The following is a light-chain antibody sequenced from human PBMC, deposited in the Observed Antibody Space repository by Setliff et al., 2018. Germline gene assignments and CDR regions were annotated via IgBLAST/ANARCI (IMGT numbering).Light chain of an antibody. CDR2: DVS. CDR1: SSDVGGYNY. V-gene: IGLV2-11*01. J-gene: IGLJ1*01. CDR3: CSYAGRYTPDG. Sequence: QSALAQPRSVSGSPGQSVTISCTGTSSDVGGYNYVSWYQQHPGKAPKLMISDVSKRPSGVPDRFSGSKSGTTASLTISGLQAEDEADYYCCSYAGRYTPDGFGSGTKGTVL.